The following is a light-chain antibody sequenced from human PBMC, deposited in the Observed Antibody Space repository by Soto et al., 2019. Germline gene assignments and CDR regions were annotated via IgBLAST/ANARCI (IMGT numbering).Light chain of an antibody. Sequence: QSVLTQPASVSGSPGQSITISCTGTSSDVGGYNYVSWYQHHPGKAPKLMIYDVSSRPSGVSNRFSGSKSANTASLTISGLQAEDEADYYCRSYTSSSTLYVFGTGTKVTVL. V-gene: IGLV2-14*03. J-gene: IGLJ1*01. CDR1: SSDVGGYNY. CDR3: RSYTSSSTLYV. CDR2: DVS.